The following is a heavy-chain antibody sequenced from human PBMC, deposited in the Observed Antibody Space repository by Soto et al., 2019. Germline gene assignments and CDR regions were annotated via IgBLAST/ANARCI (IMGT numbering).Heavy chain of an antibody. CDR1: GFTFSSYC. CDR2: ISSSSSTI. V-gene: IGHV3-48*02. Sequence: PGGSLRLSCAASGFTFSSYCMHWVRQAPGKGLVWVSYISSSSSTIYYADSVKGRFTISRDNAKNSLYLQMNSLRDEDTAVYYCGQTPLPDYGGNQRGSGYWGQGTLVTVSS. D-gene: IGHD4-17*01. J-gene: IGHJ4*02. CDR3: GQTPLPDYGGNQRGSGY.